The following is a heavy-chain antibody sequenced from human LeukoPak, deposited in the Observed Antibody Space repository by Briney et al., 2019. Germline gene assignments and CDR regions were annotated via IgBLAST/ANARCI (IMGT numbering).Heavy chain of an antibody. CDR2: INHSGST. Sequence: SETLSLTCAVYGGSFSGYYWSWIRQPPGKGLEWIGEINHSGSTNYNPSLKSRVTISVDTSKNQFSLKLSSVSAADTAVYYCAKAVYYDSSGYWGHWGQGTLVTVSS. D-gene: IGHD3-22*01. CDR3: AKAVYYDSSGYWGH. CDR1: GGSFSGYY. J-gene: IGHJ4*02. V-gene: IGHV4-34*01.